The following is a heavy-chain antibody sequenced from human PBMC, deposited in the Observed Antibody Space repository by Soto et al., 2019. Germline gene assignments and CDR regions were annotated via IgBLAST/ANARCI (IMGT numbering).Heavy chain of an antibody. V-gene: IGHV3-74*01. CDR3: AAPKYDYMDV. J-gene: IGHJ6*03. CDR2: INTDGSSI. CDR1: GFTYW. Sequence: GGSLRLSCAASGFTYWMHWVRQVPGKGLLWVARINTDGSSIDYADSVKGPFTISRDNAKNTLYLQLNNLRADDTAVYYCAAPKYDYMDVWGKGTTVTVSS.